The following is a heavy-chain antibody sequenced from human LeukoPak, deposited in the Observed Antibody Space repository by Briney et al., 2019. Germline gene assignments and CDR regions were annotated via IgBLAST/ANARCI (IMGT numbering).Heavy chain of an antibody. D-gene: IGHD6-13*01. Sequence: ASVKVSCKASGYTFTGYCMHWVRQAPGQGLEWMGWINPNSGGTNYAQDFQGRVTMTRDTSISTAYMELSRLRSDDTAVYYCARGRDSSSWYALDYWGQGTLVTVSS. CDR2: INPNSGGT. V-gene: IGHV1-2*02. CDR3: ARGRDSSSWYALDY. J-gene: IGHJ4*02. CDR1: GYTFTGYC.